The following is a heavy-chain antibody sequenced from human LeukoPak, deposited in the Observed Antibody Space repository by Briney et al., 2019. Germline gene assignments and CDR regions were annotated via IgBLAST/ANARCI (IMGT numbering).Heavy chain of an antibody. CDR3: TTSGTPFEY. J-gene: IGHJ4*02. CDR1: GFTFNKAW. Sequence: PGGSLRLSCAAPGFTFNKAWMSWVRLAPGKWLEWVGRIKNKGDGGTTDYAAPVKGRFTVSRDDSKSTLYLQMNSLKTEDTAVYYCTTSGTPFEYWGQGTLVTVSS. V-gene: IGHV3-15*01. CDR2: IKNKGDGGTT. D-gene: IGHD3-10*01.